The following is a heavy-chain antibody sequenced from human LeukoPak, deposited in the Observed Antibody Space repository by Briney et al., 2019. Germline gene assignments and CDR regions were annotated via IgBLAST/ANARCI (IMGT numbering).Heavy chain of an antibody. D-gene: IGHD3-22*01. CDR2: ISGTGGST. V-gene: IGHV3-23*01. CDR3: AKSSYYDSSGFYREYYFDY. CDR1: GFSFNNFG. Sequence: PGGSLRLSCVASGFSFNNFGMSWARQAPGKGLEWVSSISGTGGSTHYADSVKGRFTISRDNSKNTLYLQMNSLRAGDTAIYYCAKSSYYDSSGFYREYYFDYWGQGTLVPVSS. J-gene: IGHJ4*02.